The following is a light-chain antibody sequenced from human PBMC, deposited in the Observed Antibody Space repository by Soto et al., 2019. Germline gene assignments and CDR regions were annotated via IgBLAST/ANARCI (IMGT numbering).Light chain of an antibody. CDR3: QQYYSYPPG. Sequence: AIRMTQSPSSLSASTGDRVTITCRASQGISSYLAWYQQKPGKAPKLLIYAASTLQSGVPSRFSGSGSGTDFTLTISCLQSEDFATYYCQQYYSYPPGFGQGTRWISN. V-gene: IGKV1-8*01. CDR1: QGISSY. J-gene: IGKJ1*01. CDR2: AAS.